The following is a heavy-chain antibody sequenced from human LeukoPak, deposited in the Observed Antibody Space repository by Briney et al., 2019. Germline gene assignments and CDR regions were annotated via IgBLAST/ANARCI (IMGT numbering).Heavy chain of an antibody. CDR2: ISGYNGNT. V-gene: IGHV1-18*01. J-gene: IGHJ6*02. D-gene: IGHD3-10*01. CDR1: GYIFTSYG. Sequence: ASVKVSCKASGYIFTSYGISWVRQAPGQGLEWMGWISGYNGNTNYAQKLQGRVTMTTDTSTSTAYMELRSLRSEDTAVYYCARNYYGSGSYYTADGMDVWGQGTTVTVSS. CDR3: ARNYYGSGSYYTADGMDV.